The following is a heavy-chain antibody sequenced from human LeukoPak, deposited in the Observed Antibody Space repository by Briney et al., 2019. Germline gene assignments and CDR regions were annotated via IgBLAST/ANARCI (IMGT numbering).Heavy chain of an antibody. CDR3: AILRFLEWRNDAFDI. D-gene: IGHD3-3*01. J-gene: IGHJ3*02. CDR2: INPNSGGT. CDR1: GYTFTGYY. Sequence: ASVKVSCKASGYTFTGYYMHWVRQAPGQGLEWMGWINPNSGGTNYAQKFQGGVTMTRDTSISTAYMELSRLRSDDTAVYYCAILRFLEWRNDAFDIWGQGTMVTVS. V-gene: IGHV1-2*02.